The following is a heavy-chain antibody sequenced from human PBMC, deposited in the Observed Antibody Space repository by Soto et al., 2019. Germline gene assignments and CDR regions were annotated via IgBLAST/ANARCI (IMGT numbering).Heavy chain of an antibody. CDR2: IGTAGDT. CDR1: GFTFSSYD. CDR3: ARGIRWYDILTGSPPTALDY. V-gene: IGHV3-13*04. Sequence: GGSLRLSCAASGFTFSSYDMHWVRQATGKGLEWVSAIGTAGDTYYPGSVKGRFTISRENAKNSLYLQMNSLRAGDTAVYYCARGIRWYDILTGSPPTALDYWGQGTLVTVSS. J-gene: IGHJ4*02. D-gene: IGHD3-9*01.